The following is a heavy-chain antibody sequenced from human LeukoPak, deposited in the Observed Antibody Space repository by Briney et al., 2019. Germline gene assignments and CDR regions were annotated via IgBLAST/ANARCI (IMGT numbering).Heavy chain of an antibody. D-gene: IGHD3-10*01. CDR1: GGTFSSYA. CDR2: IIPIFGTA. V-gene: IGHV1-69*13. CDR3: ARLSLYGSGKYTNWFDP. J-gene: IGHJ5*02. Sequence: ASVKVSCKASGGTFSSYAISWVRQAPGQGLEWMGGIIPIFGTANYAQKFQGRVTITADESTSTAYMELSSLRSEDTAVYYCARLSLYGSGKYTNWFDPWGQGTLVTVSS.